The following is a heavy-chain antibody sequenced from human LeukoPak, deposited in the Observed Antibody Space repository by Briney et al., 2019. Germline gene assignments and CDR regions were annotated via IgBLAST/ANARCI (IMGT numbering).Heavy chain of an antibody. CDR3: ARGRVPLYGSSADYYYYYYMDV. V-gene: IGHV1-2*02. J-gene: IGHJ6*03. D-gene: IGHD3-10*01. CDR2: INPNSGGT. Sequence: EASVKVSCKASGYTFTGYYMHWVRQAPGQGLEWMGWINPNSGGTNYAQKFQGRVTMTRDTSISTAYMELSSLRSEDTAVYYCARGRVPLYGSSADYYYYYYMDVWGKGTTVTISS. CDR1: GYTFTGYY.